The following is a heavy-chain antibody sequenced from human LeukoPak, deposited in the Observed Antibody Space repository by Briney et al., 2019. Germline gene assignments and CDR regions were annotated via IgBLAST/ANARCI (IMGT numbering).Heavy chain of an antibody. D-gene: IGHD6-19*01. CDR3: ARDRAYGYSTVWDFDY. Sequence: GGSLRLSCAATGLSVSSNFMSWVRQAPGKGLEWVSVIYGGGSTYYADSVKGRFTISRDTPKNTLYLQMNSLRVEDTAVYYCARDRAYGYSTVWDFDYWGQGTLVTVSS. CDR2: IYGGGST. V-gene: IGHV3-53*01. CDR1: GLSVSSNF. J-gene: IGHJ4*02.